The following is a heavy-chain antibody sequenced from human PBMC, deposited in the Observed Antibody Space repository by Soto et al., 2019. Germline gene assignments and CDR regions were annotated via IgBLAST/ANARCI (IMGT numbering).Heavy chain of an antibody. CDR1: GFTFSSYG. J-gene: IGHJ6*02. V-gene: IGHV3-30*03. Sequence: GGSLRLSCAASGFTFSSYGMHWVRQAPGKGLEWVAVISYDGSEKDYVDPVKGRFTITRDNAKNSLYLQMNNLRAEDTAVYFCTRKRFGMDVWGQGTTVTVSS. CDR2: ISYDGSEK. CDR3: TRKRFGMDV.